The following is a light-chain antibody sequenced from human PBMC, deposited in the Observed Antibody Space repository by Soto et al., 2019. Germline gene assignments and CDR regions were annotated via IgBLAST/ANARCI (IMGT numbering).Light chain of an antibody. V-gene: IGLV2-14*01. CDR1: SSDIGGYKY. CDR3: SSYTIYSTLIL. J-gene: IGLJ7*01. Sequence: QSALTQPASVSGSPGQSITISCTGTSSDIGGYKYVSWYQQHPGKAPKLIIYEVTNRPSGVSDRFSGSKSGNTASLTISGLQAEDEADYYCSSYTIYSTLILFGGGTQLTVL. CDR2: EVT.